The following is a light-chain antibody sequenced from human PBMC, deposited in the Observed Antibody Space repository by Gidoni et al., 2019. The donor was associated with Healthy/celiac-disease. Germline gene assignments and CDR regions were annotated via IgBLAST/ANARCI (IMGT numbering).Light chain of an antibody. CDR3: QAWDSSTGGV. V-gene: IGLV3-1*01. J-gene: IGLJ2*01. Sequence: YELTQPPSVSVSPGQTASITCSGDKLGDKYACWYQQKPGQSPVLVIYQDSKRPSGIPERFSGSNSGNTATLTISGTQAMDEADYYCQAWDSSTGGVFGGGTKLTVL. CDR1: KLGDKY. CDR2: QDS.